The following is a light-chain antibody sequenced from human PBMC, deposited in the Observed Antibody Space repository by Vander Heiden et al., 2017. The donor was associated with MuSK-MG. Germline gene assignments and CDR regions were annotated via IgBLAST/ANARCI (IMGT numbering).Light chain of an antibody. CDR3: AAWDDSRNGPV. CDR1: HSNIAPSP. J-gene: IGLJ3*02. V-gene: IGLV1-44*01. Sequence: QSVLTLPLSASGTPGHRVTISCYRCHSNIAPSPVSWYQQHPGMAPQLLIYSTNKRPSGVPDRFSGAKSGNSASLIISGLQSEDEADYSCAAWDDSRNGPVFGGGTKLTVL. CDR2: STN.